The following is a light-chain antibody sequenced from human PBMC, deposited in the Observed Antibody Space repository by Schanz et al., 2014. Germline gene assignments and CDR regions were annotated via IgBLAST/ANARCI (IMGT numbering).Light chain of an antibody. CDR1: SSDVGSYNL. Sequence: QSALTQPASVSGSPGQSITISCTGTSSDVGSYNLVSWYQQHPGKAPKLMIYEGSKRPSGVPDRFSGSKSGNTASLTVSGLQAEDEADYYCSSYTSNSPYVVFGGGTKLTVL. J-gene: IGLJ2*01. CDR3: SSYTSNSPYVV. CDR2: EGS. V-gene: IGLV2-14*02.